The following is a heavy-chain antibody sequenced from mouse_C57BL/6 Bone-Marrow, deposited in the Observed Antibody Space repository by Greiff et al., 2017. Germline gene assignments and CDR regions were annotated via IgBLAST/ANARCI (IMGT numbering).Heavy chain of an antibody. J-gene: IGHJ3*01. Sequence: EVQLHQSGAELVRPGASVKLSCTASGFNIKDDYMHWVKQRPEQGLEWIGWIDPENGDTEYASKFQGKATITADTSSNTAYLQLSSLTSEDTAVYYCTPTPFAYWGQGTLVTVSA. V-gene: IGHV14-4*01. CDR1: GFNIKDDY. CDR2: IDPENGDT. CDR3: TPTPFAY. D-gene: IGHD2-10*01.